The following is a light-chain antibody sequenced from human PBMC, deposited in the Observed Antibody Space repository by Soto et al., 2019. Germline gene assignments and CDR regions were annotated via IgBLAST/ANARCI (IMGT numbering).Light chain of an antibody. CDR2: EVN. Sequence: QSVLTQPPSASGSLGQSVTISCTGTSSDVGDYTYVSWYQQHPGKAPKFIIYEVNKRPSGVPDRFSGSKSGNTASLTVSGLQAEDEADYYCQSYDSSLSGVVFGGGTKLTVL. CDR3: QSYDSSLSGVV. J-gene: IGLJ2*01. V-gene: IGLV2-8*01. CDR1: SSDVGDYTY.